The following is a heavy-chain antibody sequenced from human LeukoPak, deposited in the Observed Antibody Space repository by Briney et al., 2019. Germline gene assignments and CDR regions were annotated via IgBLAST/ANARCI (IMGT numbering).Heavy chain of an antibody. D-gene: IGHD4-11*01. CDR2: IYHSGST. CDR1: GYSISSGYF. V-gene: IGHV4-38-2*02. CDR3: ARSTTVTTQYYYYYYMDV. J-gene: IGHJ6*03. Sequence: PSDTLSLTCTVSGYSISSGYFWGWIRQPPGKGLEWIGSIYHSGSTYYNPSLKSRVTISVDTSKNQFSLKLSSVTAADTAVYYCARSTTVTTQYYYYYYMDVWGKGTTVTVSS.